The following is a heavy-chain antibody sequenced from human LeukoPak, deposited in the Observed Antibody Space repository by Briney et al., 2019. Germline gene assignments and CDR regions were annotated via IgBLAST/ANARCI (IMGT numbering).Heavy chain of an antibody. Sequence: PSETLSLTCAVYGGSLSGYYWSWIRQPPGKGLEWIGEINHSGSTNYNPSLKSRVTISVDTSKNQFSLKLSSVTAADTAVYYCARGTAVAGGDYWGQGTLVTVSS. CDR2: INHSGST. J-gene: IGHJ4*02. CDR3: ARGTAVAGGDY. D-gene: IGHD6-19*01. CDR1: GGSLSGYY. V-gene: IGHV4-34*01.